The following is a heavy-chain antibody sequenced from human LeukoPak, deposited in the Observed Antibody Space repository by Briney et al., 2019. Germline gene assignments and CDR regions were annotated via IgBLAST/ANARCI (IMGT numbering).Heavy chain of an antibody. V-gene: IGHV1-18*01. J-gene: IGHJ5*02. CDR3: ARDFWNFDDSRGYYRDFLS. Sequence: ASVKVSCKATSYISWVRQAPGQGLEWMGWIGSYAGDTYYAQKFQGRVTVTTDTSSSTAYMELRSLRSDDTAVYYCARDFWNFDDSRGYYRDFLSWGQETLVTVSS. D-gene: IGHD3-22*01. CDR1: TSY. CDR2: IGSYAGDT.